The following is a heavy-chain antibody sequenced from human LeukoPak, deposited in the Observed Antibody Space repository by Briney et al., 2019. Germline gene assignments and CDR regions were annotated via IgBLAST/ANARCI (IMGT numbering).Heavy chain of an antibody. CDR1: GGSISSYN. D-gene: IGHD3-10*01. CDR2: IYTSGST. CDR3: ARDGGSGSYYKCYFDY. Sequence: SSETLSLTCTVSGGSISSYNWNWIRQPAGKGLEWIGRIYTSGSTNYNPSLKSRVTMSVDTSKNHFSLKLSSVTAADTAVYYCARDGGSGSYYKCYFDYWGQGTLVTVSS. J-gene: IGHJ4*02. V-gene: IGHV4-4*07.